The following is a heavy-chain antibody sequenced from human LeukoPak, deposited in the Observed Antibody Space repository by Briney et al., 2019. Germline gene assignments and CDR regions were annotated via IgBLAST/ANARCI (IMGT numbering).Heavy chain of an antibody. J-gene: IGHJ6*02. V-gene: IGHV4-59*11. CDR1: GGSISGHY. CDR3: ARFGVDYDMDV. CDR2: IHYSGRP. D-gene: IGHD3-16*01. Sequence: KPSETLSLTCTVSGGSISGHYWTWIRQPPGKGLEWIGQIHYSGRPDYNPSLKSRVTIPVDTSKNQLSLKVTSVTGADTAVYYCARFGVDYDMDVWGQGTTVTVSS.